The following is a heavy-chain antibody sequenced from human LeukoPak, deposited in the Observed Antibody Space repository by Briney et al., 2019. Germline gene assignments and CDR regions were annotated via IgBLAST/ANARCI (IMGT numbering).Heavy chain of an antibody. V-gene: IGHV3-23*01. CDR1: GFTFSSYA. CDR3: ARDTRSSGLVDAFDI. Sequence: PGGSLRLSCAASGFTFSSYAMSWVRQAPGKGLEWVSAISGSGGSTYYADSVKGRFTISRDNSKNTLYLQMNSLRAEDTAVYYCARDTRSSGLVDAFDIWGQGTMVTVSS. D-gene: IGHD3-9*01. CDR2: ISGSGGST. J-gene: IGHJ3*02.